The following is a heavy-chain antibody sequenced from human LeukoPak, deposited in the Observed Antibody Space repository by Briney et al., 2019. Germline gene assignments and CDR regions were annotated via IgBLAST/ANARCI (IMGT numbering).Heavy chain of an antibody. J-gene: IGHJ5*02. D-gene: IGHD6-13*01. V-gene: IGHV4-39*07. CDR2: IYYSGTT. Sequence: PSETLSLTCTVSSGSISSSSYYWAWIRQPPGKGLEWIGSIYYSGTTYYHPSLKSRVTISVDTSKNQFSLKLSSVTAADTAVYYCAREDSSSWRHWFDPWGQGTLVTVSS. CDR1: SGSISSSSYY. CDR3: AREDSSSWRHWFDP.